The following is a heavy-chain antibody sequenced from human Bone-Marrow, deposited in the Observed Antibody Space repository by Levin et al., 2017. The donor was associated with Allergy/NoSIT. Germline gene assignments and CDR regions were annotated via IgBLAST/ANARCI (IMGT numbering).Heavy chain of an antibody. V-gene: IGHV4-59*01. D-gene: IGHD6-19*01. CDR1: GGSINYYF. J-gene: IGHJ5*02. Sequence: SETLSLTCSVSGGSINYYFWSWIRQPPGGGLEWIGHISKTGSTNYNPSLKSRVYISRDTSNNKFTLKLKSVTAADTAVYFCARSGSGWYGGWLDPWGHGILVTVSS. CDR3: ARSGSGWYGGWLDP. CDR2: ISKTGST.